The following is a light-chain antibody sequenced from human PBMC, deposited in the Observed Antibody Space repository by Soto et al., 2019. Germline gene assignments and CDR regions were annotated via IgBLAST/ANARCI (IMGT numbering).Light chain of an antibody. J-gene: IGKJ4*01. CDR1: QSVSSSF. CDR2: GAS. V-gene: IGKV3D-20*02. Sequence: EIVLTQSPGTLSLSPGERATLSRRASQSVSSSFLAWYQQKPGQAPRLLIYGASTRATGIPARFSGSGSGADFTLTISSLEPEDFALYYCQQHINWPLTFGGGTKVDI. CDR3: QQHINWPLT.